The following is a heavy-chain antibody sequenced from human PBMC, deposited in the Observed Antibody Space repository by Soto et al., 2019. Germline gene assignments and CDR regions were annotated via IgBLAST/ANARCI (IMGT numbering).Heavy chain of an antibody. Sequence: GASVKVSCKASGYTFTGYYMHWVRQAPGQGLEWMGWINPNSGNTNYAQKFQGWVTMTRDTSMSTAYMELRSLRSDDTAVYYCACRYCSGGSCYSGPFDYWGQGTLVTVSS. CDR3: ACRYCSGGSCYSGPFDY. V-gene: IGHV1-2*04. J-gene: IGHJ4*02. CDR2: INPNSGNT. CDR1: GYTFTGYY. D-gene: IGHD2-15*01.